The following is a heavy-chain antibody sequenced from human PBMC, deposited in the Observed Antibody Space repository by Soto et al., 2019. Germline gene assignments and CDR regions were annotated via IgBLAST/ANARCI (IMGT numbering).Heavy chain of an antibody. Sequence: AGSLRLSCAASRFTFSSYTMIWVRQAPGRGLEWVSCIGTSSSYIYYAHSMKGRFPISRDNAKNSLFLQMNSLRADDTAVYYCARDSVRDYLYYYYGMDVWGQGTPVTVSS. V-gene: IGHV3-21*01. CDR3: ARDSVRDYLYYYYGMDV. J-gene: IGHJ6*02. CDR2: IGTSSSYI. D-gene: IGHD4-17*01. CDR1: RFTFSSYT.